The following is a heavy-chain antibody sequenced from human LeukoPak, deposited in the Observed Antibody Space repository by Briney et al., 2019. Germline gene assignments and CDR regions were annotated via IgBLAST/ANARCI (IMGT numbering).Heavy chain of an antibody. CDR1: GYTFTSYG. CDR3: ARGGRGYYGSGSHFSY. D-gene: IGHD3-10*01. J-gene: IGHJ4*02. Sequence: ASVKVSCKASGYTFTSYGISWVRQAPGQGLEWMGWISAYNGNTNYAQKLQGRVTMTTDTSTSTAYMERRSLRSDDTAVYYCARGGRGYYGSGSHFSYWGQGTLVTVSS. CDR2: ISAYNGNT. V-gene: IGHV1-18*04.